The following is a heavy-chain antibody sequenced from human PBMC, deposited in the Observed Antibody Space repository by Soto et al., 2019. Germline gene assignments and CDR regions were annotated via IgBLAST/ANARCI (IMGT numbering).Heavy chain of an antibody. Sequence: EVQLVESGGGLVKPGGSLRLSCAASGFTFSSYSMNWVRQAPGKGLEWVSSISSSSSYIYYADSVKGRFTISRDNAKNSLYLQMNSLRAEDTAVYYCAREGDYDFCSGYESYAFDIWGQGTMVTVSS. CDR2: ISSSSSYI. CDR3: AREGDYDFCSGYESYAFDI. CDR1: GFTFSSYS. D-gene: IGHD3-3*01. V-gene: IGHV3-21*01. J-gene: IGHJ3*02.